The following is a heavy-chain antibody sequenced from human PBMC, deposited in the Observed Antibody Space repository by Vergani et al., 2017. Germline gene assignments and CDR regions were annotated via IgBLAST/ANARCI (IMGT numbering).Heavy chain of an antibody. J-gene: IGHJ4*02. CDR2: INHSGST. D-gene: IGHD2-15*01. Sequence: QVQLRQWGAGLLKPSETLSLTCAVYGGSFSGYYWSWIRQPPGKGLEWIGEINHSGSTNYNPSLKSRVTISVDTSKNQFSLKLSSVTAADTAVYYCARGLPDCSGGSCYLLSLYYFDYWGQGTLVTVSS. V-gene: IGHV4-34*01. CDR1: GGSFSGYY. CDR3: ARGLPDCSGGSCYLLSLYYFDY.